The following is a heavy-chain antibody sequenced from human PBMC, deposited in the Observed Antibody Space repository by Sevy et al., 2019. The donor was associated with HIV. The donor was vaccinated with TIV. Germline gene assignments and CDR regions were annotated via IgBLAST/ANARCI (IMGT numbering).Heavy chain of an antibody. CDR2: IYTSGST. CDR1: GGSISSYY. J-gene: IGHJ6*02. CDR3: ARDSYYDSSGYYPSGGDYYYYGMDV. D-gene: IGHD3-22*01. Sequence: SETLSLTCTVSGGSISSYYWSWIRQPAGKGLEWIGRIYTSGSTNYNPSLKSRFTMSVDTSKNQFSLKLSSVTAADTAVYYCARDSYYDSSGYYPSGGDYYYYGMDVWGHGTTVTVSS. V-gene: IGHV4-4*07.